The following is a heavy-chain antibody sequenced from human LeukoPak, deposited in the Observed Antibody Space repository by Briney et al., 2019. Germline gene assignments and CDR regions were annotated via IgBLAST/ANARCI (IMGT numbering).Heavy chain of an antibody. CDR1: GGSISSYY. D-gene: IGHD3-16*01. J-gene: IGHJ4*02. V-gene: IGHV4-59*08. Sequence: PSETLSLTCTVSGGSISSYYWSWIRQPPGKGLEWIGYIYYSGSTNYNPSLKSRVTISVDTSKNQFSLKLSSVTAADTAVYYCATSTRGRACNYWGQGTLVTVSS. CDR3: ATSTRGRACNY. CDR2: IYYSGST.